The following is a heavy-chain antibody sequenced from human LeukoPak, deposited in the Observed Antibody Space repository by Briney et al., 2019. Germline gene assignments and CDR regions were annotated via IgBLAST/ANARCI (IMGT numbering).Heavy chain of an antibody. J-gene: IGHJ4*02. CDR3: ARGALVRGVSL. Sequence: SETLSLTCAVYGGSFSGYYWSWIRQPPGKGLEWIGEINHSGSTNYNPSLKSRVTISVDTSKNQFSLKLSSVTAADTAVYYCARGALVRGVSLWDQGTLVTVSP. D-gene: IGHD3-10*01. V-gene: IGHV4-34*01. CDR2: INHSGST. CDR1: GGSFSGYY.